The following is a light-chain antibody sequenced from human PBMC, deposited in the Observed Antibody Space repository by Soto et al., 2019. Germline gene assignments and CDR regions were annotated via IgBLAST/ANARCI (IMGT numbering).Light chain of an antibody. Sequence: QSALTQPPSASGSPGQSVTISCTGTSSDVGGYNYVSWYQQHPGTAPKLMIYEVVKRPSGVPDRFSGSKSGNTASLTVSGLQAEDESDYYCSSYGGSNNVVFGGGTQLTVL. CDR1: SSDVGGYNY. CDR3: SSYGGSNNVV. V-gene: IGLV2-8*01. CDR2: EVV. J-gene: IGLJ2*01.